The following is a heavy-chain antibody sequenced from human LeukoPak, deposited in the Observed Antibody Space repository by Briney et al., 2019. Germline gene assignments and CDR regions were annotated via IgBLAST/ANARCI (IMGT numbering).Heavy chain of an antibody. Sequence: SSETLSLTCTVSGGSISSYYWSWIRQPPGKGLEWIGYIYYSGSTNYNPSLKSRVTISVDTSKNQFSLKLSSVTAADTAVYYCARVGCSGGSCYSIIDYWGQGTLVTVSS. CDR3: ARVGCSGGSCYSIIDY. CDR1: GGSISSYY. V-gene: IGHV4-59*01. D-gene: IGHD2-15*01. J-gene: IGHJ4*02. CDR2: IYYSGST.